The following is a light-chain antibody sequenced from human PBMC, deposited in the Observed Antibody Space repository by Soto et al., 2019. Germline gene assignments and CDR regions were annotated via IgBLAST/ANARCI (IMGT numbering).Light chain of an antibody. CDR2: GAS. Sequence: EIVLTQSPATLSLSPGERATVSCRASQSVSNNYLAWYQQKPGQAPRLLIYGASNRATGIPDRFSGSGSGTDFTLTISRLEPEDFAVYYCQQYGSSPRTFGQGTRLEIK. J-gene: IGKJ5*01. CDR3: QQYGSSPRT. V-gene: IGKV3-20*01. CDR1: QSVSNNY.